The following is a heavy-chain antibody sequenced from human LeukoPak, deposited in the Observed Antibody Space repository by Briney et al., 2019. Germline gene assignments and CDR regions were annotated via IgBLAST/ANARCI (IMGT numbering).Heavy chain of an antibody. J-gene: IGHJ4*02. CDR2: IYPRDGST. CDR3: ARDQEGFDY. V-gene: IGHV1-46*01. Sequence: ASVKVSCKASGYTFTSNYTHWVRQAPGQGLEWMGMIYPRDGSTSYAQKFQGRVTVTRDTSTSTVHMELSGLRSEDTAVHYCARDQEGFDYWGQGTLVTVSS. CDR1: GYTFTSNY.